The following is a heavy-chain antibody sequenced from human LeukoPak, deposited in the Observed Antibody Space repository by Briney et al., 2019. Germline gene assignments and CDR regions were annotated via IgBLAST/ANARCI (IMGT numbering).Heavy chain of an antibody. Sequence: GGSLRLSCATSGFSFSSYAMSWVRQAPGKGLEWVSSISGSGGSTYYADSVKGRFTISRDNSKNTLYLQMNSLRAEDTAVYYCAKATYSSSWNLYFDYWGQGTLVSVSS. D-gene: IGHD6-13*01. V-gene: IGHV3-23*01. J-gene: IGHJ4*02. CDR3: AKATYSSSWNLYFDY. CDR1: GFSFSSYA. CDR2: ISGSGGST.